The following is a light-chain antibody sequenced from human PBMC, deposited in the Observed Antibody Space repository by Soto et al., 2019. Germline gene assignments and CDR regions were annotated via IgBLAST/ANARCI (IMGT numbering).Light chain of an antibody. CDR3: QHYNVFSAT. CDR1: QSTNNW. CDR2: GAS. J-gene: IGKJ2*01. V-gene: IGKV1-5*01. Sequence: DIQMTQSPSTLSASVGDRVTITCRASQSTNNWLARYQQKPGKAPILLIYGASTLKSGVPSTFSGSGYGTEFTLTITSLQPDDFATYYCQHYNVFSATFGQGTKLEIK.